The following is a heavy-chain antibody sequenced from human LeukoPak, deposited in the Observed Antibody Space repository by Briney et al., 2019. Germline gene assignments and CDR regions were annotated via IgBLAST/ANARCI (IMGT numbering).Heavy chain of an antibody. CDR2: IGDRVNAYTT. V-gene: IGHV3-72*01. J-gene: IGHJ4*02. Sequence: SGGSLGLSCVASGFSFSDHYMDWVRQAPGKGLEWVGRIGDRVNAYTTEYAASVKGRFTISRDDSKNSLYLQMNSLKTEDTAVYYCTRRRFYFDYWGQGTLVTVSS. CDR1: GFSFSDHY. CDR3: TRRRFYFDY.